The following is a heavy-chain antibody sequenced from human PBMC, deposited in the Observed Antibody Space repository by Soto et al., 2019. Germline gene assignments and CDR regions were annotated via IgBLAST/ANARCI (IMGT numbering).Heavy chain of an antibody. CDR2: ISYDGSNK. J-gene: IGHJ4*02. CDR1: GFTFSRYG. V-gene: IGHV3-30*03. D-gene: IGHD6-19*01. CDR3: ARDRRDSGWWYFDY. Sequence: QVQLVESGGGVVQPGRSLRLSCAASGFTFSRYGMHWVRQAPGKGLEWVAAISYDGSNKYYADSVKGRFTISRDNSKNTLYLQMNSLRPEDTAVYYCARDRRDSGWWYFDYWGQGTLVTVSS.